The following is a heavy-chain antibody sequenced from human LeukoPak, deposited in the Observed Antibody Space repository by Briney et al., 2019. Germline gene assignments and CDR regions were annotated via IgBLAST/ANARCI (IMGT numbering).Heavy chain of an antibody. CDR2: ISAYNGNT. CDR3: ATLGGLRHYYYYYYMDV. J-gene: IGHJ6*03. Sequence: GASVKVSCKASGYTFTSYGISWVRQAPGQGLEWMGWISAYNGNTNYAQKLQGRVTMTTDTSTSTAYMELRSLRSEDTAVYYCATLGGLRHYYYYYYMDVWGKGTTVTIS. V-gene: IGHV1-18*01. D-gene: IGHD3-16*01. CDR1: GYTFTSYG.